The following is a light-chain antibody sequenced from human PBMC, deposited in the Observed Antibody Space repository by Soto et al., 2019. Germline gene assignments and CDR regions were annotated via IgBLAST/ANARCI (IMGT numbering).Light chain of an antibody. V-gene: IGKV1-5*03. Sequence: DIQMTQSPSTLSASVGDRVTITCRASQSISSWLAWYQQKPGEAPKLLIYKASSLPSGVPSRFSGSRSGTEFTLTISSLQPDDFATYYCQQYNNYRTFGQGTRVEIK. CDR3: QQYNNYRT. CDR1: QSISSW. J-gene: IGKJ1*01. CDR2: KAS.